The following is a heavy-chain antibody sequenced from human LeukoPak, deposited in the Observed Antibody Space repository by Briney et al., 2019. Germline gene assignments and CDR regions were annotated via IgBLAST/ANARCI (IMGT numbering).Heavy chain of an antibody. CDR3: AKSQYQLPTSYYYYMDV. CDR2: IWYGGSNK. V-gene: IGHV3-33*08. D-gene: IGHD2-2*01. CDR1: GFTFSSYG. Sequence: GGSLRLSCAASGFTFSSYGMHWVRQAPGKGLEWVAVIWYGGSNKYNADSVKGRFTISRDNSKNTLYLQMNSLRAEDTAVYYCAKSQYQLPTSYYYYMDVWGKGTTVTVSS. J-gene: IGHJ6*03.